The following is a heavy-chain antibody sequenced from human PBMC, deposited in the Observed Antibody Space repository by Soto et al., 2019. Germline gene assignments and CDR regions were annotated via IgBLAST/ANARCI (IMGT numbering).Heavy chain of an antibody. CDR1: GFSFSDYS. J-gene: IGHJ4*02. Sequence: QVQLVESGGGLVKPGGSLRLSCGASGFSFSDYSMSWVRQAPGKGLEWVSYISGSGLTIYYADSVKGRFTISRDNARQSLFLEMDDLRVEETAVYYCAREPHYADYFVSWGQGTLVTVSS. D-gene: IGHD4-17*01. CDR2: ISGSGLTI. V-gene: IGHV3-11*01. CDR3: AREPHYADYFVS.